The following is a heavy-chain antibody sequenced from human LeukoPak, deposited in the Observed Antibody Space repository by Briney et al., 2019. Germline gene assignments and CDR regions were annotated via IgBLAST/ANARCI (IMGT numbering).Heavy chain of an antibody. CDR1: GYTFTSYD. D-gene: IGHD5-18*01. V-gene: IGHV1-8*01. Sequence: ASVKVSCTASGYTFTSYDINWVRQATGQGLEWMGWMNPNSGNTGYAQKFQGRATMTRNTSISTAYMELSSLRSEDTAVYYCARGQGYRIYYYYMDVWGKGTTVTISS. CDR3: ARGQGYRIYYYYMDV. J-gene: IGHJ6*03. CDR2: MNPNSGNT.